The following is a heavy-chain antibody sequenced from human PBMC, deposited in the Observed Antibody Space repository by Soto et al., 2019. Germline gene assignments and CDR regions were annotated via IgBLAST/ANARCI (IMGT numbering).Heavy chain of an antibody. J-gene: IGHJ4*02. Sequence: KPSETLSLTCTVSGDSMDGFYWNWIRQPPGKGLEWIGYIHYSGSTNYNPSLKSRVTISIDMSKNQFSLNLTSVTAADTAVYYCARDAKLRYWGQGALVTVSS. V-gene: IGHV4-59*01. CDR2: IHYSGST. CDR3: ARDAKLRY. D-gene: IGHD2-15*01. CDR1: GDSMDGFY.